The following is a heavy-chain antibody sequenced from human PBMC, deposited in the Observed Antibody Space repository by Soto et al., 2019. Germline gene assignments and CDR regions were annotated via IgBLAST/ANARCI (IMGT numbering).Heavy chain of an antibody. CDR2: ISGSGGST. CDR3: AKDLSSIAAAGYFDY. CDR1: GFTFSSYA. Sequence: GSLRLSCAASGFTFSSYAMSWVRQAPGKGLEWVSAISGSGGSTYYADSVKGRFTISRDNSKNTLCLQMNSLRAEDTAVYYCAKDLSSIAAAGYFDYWGQGTLVTVSS. J-gene: IGHJ4*02. V-gene: IGHV3-23*01. D-gene: IGHD6-13*01.